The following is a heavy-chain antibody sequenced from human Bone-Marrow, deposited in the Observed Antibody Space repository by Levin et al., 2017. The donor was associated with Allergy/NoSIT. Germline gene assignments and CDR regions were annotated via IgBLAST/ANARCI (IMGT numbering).Heavy chain of an antibody. CDR1: GFTFDDFG. CDR2: INWDGGYT. CDR3: ARGEGGPYNWKPDGSEYFDL. J-gene: IGHJ2*01. V-gene: IGHV3-20*01. D-gene: IGHD1-20*01. Sequence: GGSLRLSCVTSGFTFDDFGINWIRQAPGKGLEWVSGINWDGGYTGYVDSVKGRFSISRDNGKNVVYLEMKSLKIEDTAVYHCARGEGGPYNWKPDGSEYFDLWGRGTLVIVSS.